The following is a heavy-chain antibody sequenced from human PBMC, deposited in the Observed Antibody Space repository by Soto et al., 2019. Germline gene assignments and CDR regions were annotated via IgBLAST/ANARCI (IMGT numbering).Heavy chain of an antibody. CDR1: GGTFSSYA. CDR2: IIPIFGTA. D-gene: IGHD3-10*01. CDR3: ASPPPFGSPQDAFDI. Sequence: ASVKVSCKASGGTFSSYAISWVRQAPGQGLEWMGGIIPIFGTANYAQKFQGRVTITADESTSTAYMELSSLRSEDTAVYYCASPPPFGSPQDAFDIWGQGTMVTVSS. V-gene: IGHV1-69*13. J-gene: IGHJ3*02.